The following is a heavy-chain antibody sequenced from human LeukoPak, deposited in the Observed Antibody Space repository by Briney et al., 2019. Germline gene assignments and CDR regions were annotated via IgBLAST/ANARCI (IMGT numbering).Heavy chain of an antibody. V-gene: IGHV3-53*05. CDR2: IYSGDST. J-gene: IGHJ1*01. D-gene: IGHD2-21*02. CDR1: GFTVSSNY. CDR3: AKGAPQAYCGGDCSEYFQH. Sequence: GGSLRLSCAASGFTVSSNYISWVRQAPGKGLECVSVIYSGDSTYYADSVKGRFTISRDNSKNMLYLQMNSLRAEDTAVYYCAKGAPQAYCGGDCSEYFQHWGQGTLVTVSS.